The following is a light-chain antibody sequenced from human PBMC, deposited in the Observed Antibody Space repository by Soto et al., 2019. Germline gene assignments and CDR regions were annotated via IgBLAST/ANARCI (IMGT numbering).Light chain of an antibody. CDR2: QAS. V-gene: IGKV1-5*03. CDR1: QSISTS. CDR3: QQFKTYWT. Sequence: DIQVTQSPSTLSASVGDRVTITCRASQSISTSLAWYQQKPGKAPKLLIYQASDLQSGVPSRFSGSGYGTEFPLTISSLQPDDFATYYCQQFKTYWTFAQGTKVEIK. J-gene: IGKJ1*01.